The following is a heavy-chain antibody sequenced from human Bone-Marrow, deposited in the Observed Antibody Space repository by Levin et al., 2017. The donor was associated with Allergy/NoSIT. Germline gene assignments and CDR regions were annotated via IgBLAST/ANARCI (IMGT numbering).Heavy chain of an antibody. J-gene: IGHJ4*02. D-gene: IGHD1-14*01. Sequence: TLSLTCTFSGFSLSTTSEAVGWIRQPPGKALEWLALIYWDDDRRYSPSLKTRLTITKDTSKNQVVLTMTNMEPVDTATYYCAHSRLTVFDSWGQGTLATVSP. CDR1: GFSLSTTSEA. V-gene: IGHV2-5*02. CDR2: IYWDDDR. CDR3: AHSRLTVFDS.